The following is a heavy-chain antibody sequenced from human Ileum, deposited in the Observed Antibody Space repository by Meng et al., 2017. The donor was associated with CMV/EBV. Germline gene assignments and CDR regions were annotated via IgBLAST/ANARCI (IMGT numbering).Heavy chain of an antibody. Sequence: STVSGGSVSIGSSSWSWIRQPPGKRLELIGYIYYSGNTNYNPSLKSRVTISVDTSKNQFSLKVSSVTPADTAAYYCARAYSGSYFDFWGQGTLVTVSS. CDR3: ARAYSGSYFDF. D-gene: IGHD1-26*01. V-gene: IGHV4-61*01. J-gene: IGHJ4*02. CDR2: IYYSGNT. CDR1: GGSVSIGSSS.